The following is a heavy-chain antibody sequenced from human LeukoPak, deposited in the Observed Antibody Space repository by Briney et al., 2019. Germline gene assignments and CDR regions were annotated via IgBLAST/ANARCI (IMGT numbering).Heavy chain of an antibody. CDR1: GFTFSDYY. CDR2: ISSSSSYI. Sequence: GGSLRLSCAASGFTFSDYYMSWIRQAPGKGLEWVSSISSSSSYIYYADSVKGRFTISRDNAKNSLYLQMNSLRAEDTAVYYCARDPVGATPAYGMDVWGQGTTVTVSS. D-gene: IGHD1-26*01. V-gene: IGHV3-11*06. CDR3: ARDPVGATPAYGMDV. J-gene: IGHJ6*02.